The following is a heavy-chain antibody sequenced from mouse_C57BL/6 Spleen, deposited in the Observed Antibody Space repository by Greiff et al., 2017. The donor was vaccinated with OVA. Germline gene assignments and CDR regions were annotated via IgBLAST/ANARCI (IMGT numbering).Heavy chain of an antibody. CDR2: IDPSDSYT. CDR3: ARGDNFDY. Sequence: QVQLQQPGAELVKPGASVKLSCKASGYTFTSYWMQWVKQRPGQGLEWIREIDPSDSYTNYNQKFKGKATLTVDTSSSTAYMQLSSLTSEDSAVYYCARGDNFDYWGQGTTLTVSS. CDR1: GYTFTSYW. J-gene: IGHJ2*01. V-gene: IGHV1-50*01.